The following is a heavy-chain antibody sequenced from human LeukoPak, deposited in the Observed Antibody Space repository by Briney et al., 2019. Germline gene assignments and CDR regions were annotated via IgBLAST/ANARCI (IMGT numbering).Heavy chain of an antibody. D-gene: IGHD5-12*01. V-gene: IGHV3-64*01. Sequence: AGGSLRLSCAASGFTFSSYAMHWVRQAPGKGLEYVSAISSNGGSTYYANSVKGRFTISRDNSKNTLYLQMGSLRAEDMAVYYCARVRRSGYDFHYYYMDVWGKGTTVTVSS. J-gene: IGHJ6*03. CDR3: ARVRRSGYDFHYYYMDV. CDR1: GFTFSSYA. CDR2: ISSNGGST.